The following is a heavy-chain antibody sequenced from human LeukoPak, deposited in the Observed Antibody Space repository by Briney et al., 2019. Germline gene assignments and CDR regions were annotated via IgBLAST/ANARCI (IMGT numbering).Heavy chain of an antibody. CDR3: AKGTREQLLHY. V-gene: IGHV3-30*18. J-gene: IGHJ4*02. CDR1: GFTFSSYG. CDR2: ISYDGSNK. Sequence: GRSLRPSCAASGFTFSSYGMHWVRQAPGKGLEWVAVISYDGSNKYYADSVKGRFTISRDNSKNTLYLQMNSLRAEDTAVYYCAKGTREQLLHYWGQGTLVTVSS. D-gene: IGHD2-2*01.